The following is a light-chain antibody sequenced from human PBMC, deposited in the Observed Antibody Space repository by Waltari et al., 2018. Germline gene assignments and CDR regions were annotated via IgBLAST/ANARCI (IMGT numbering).Light chain of an antibody. J-gene: IGKJ1*01. CDR1: QSVGSD. V-gene: IGKV3-15*01. CDR2: DAS. CDR3: QHYNYWPPWT. Sequence: EIVMTQSPATLSVSPGERATLSCRVSQSVGSDLAWYQQKPGQAPRLLIYDASTRATGIPARFSVSGSGTEFTLTISSLQSEDFGIYYCQHYNYWPPWTFGQGTKVEIK.